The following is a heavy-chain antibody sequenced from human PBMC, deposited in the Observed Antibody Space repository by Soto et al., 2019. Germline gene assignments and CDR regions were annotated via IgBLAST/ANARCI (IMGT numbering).Heavy chain of an antibody. CDR3: AKVGSGWYNWFDP. CDR2: ISGSGGST. Sequence: VGSLRLSCAASGFTFSNYAMSWVRQAPGKGLEWVSAISGSGGSTYYADSVKGRFTISRDNSKNTLYLQMNSLRAEDTAVYYCAKVGSGWYNWFDPWGQGTLVTVSS. CDR1: GFTFSNYA. J-gene: IGHJ5*02. V-gene: IGHV3-23*01. D-gene: IGHD6-19*01.